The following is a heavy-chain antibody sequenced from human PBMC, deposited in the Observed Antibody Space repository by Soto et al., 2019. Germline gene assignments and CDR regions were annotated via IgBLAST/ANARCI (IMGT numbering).Heavy chain of an antibody. Sequence: PGGSLRLSCAASGFTFSSYRMNWVRQAPGKGQEWVSYISSSSSTIYYADSVKGRFTISRDNAKNSLYLQMNSLRAEDTAVYYCARGTHDYGDYEAFDIWGQGTMFTVSS. CDR2: ISSSSSTI. V-gene: IGHV3-48*01. J-gene: IGHJ3*02. CDR1: GFTFSSYR. CDR3: ARGTHDYGDYEAFDI. D-gene: IGHD4-17*01.